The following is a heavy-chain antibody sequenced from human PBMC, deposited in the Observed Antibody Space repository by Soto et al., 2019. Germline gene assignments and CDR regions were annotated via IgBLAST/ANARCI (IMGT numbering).Heavy chain of an antibody. CDR1: GYSFNSVHF. Sequence: PSETLSLTCVVSGYSFNSVHFWVCIRQPPGKGLQWIGSLSQNGGTYRNPSLRSRVTLSVDTSKNQFSLKLTSVTDADAAVYYCAAATLPGAWFYGMDVWSPGTTVTV. CDR2: LSQNGGT. CDR3: AAATLPGAWFYGMDV. J-gene: IGHJ6*02. V-gene: IGHV4-38-2*01. D-gene: IGHD2-21*02.